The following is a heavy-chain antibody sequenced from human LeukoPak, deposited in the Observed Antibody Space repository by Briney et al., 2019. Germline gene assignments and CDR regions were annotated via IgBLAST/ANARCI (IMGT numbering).Heavy chain of an antibody. J-gene: IGHJ1*01. Sequence: GGSLRLSCAASGFTFSSYAMSWVRQAPGKGLKWVSAISGSGGSTYYADSVKGRFTISRDNSKNTLYLQMNSLRAEDTAVYYCAKPPLDYGDFAEYFQHWGQGTLVTVSS. CDR1: GFTFSSYA. CDR2: ISGSGGST. D-gene: IGHD4-17*01. CDR3: AKPPLDYGDFAEYFQH. V-gene: IGHV3-23*01.